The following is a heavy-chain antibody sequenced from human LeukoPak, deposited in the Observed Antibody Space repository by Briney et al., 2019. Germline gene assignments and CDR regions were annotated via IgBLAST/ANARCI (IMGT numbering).Heavy chain of an antibody. CDR3: ARDLYYYGSGSYYDVFDV. J-gene: IGHJ3*01. CDR1: GYTFSTYG. D-gene: IGHD3-10*01. V-gene: IGHV1-18*01. Sequence: ASVKVSCKASGYTFSTYGISWVRQAPGQGLEWMGWISAYKGNAYYAQKLQGRVTMTTDTSTSTAYMELRSLRSDDTAIYYCARDLYYYGSGSYYDVFDVWGQGTMVTVSS. CDR2: ISAYKGNA.